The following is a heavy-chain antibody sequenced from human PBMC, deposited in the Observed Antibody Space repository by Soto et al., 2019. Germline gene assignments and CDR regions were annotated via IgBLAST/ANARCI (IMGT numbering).Heavy chain of an antibody. Sequence: EVQLVESGGGLVQPGGSLRLSCAASGFTFSSYWMSWVRQAPGKGLEWVANIKQDGSEKYYVDSVKGRFTISRDNAKNSLYLQMNSLRAEDTAVYFCARGDDRSGFAYFQPWGQGTLVTVSS. CDR2: IKQDGSEK. D-gene: IGHD3-22*01. CDR1: GFTFSSYW. V-gene: IGHV3-7*01. J-gene: IGHJ1*01. CDR3: ARGDDRSGFAYFQP.